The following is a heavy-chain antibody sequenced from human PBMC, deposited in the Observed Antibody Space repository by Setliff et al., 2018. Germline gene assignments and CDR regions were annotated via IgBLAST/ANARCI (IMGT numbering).Heavy chain of an antibody. CDR3: ARDFLGIHIDHGNALDDY. D-gene: IGHD4-17*01. CDR2: IIPIFGTT. Sequence: SVKVSCKASGGTFNTYAISWVRQAPGQGLEWMGGIIPIFGTTNYAQKFQGRVTITADESTSTAYMELSSLRSEDTAVYYCARDFLGIHIDHGNALDDYWGQGTMVTVSS. CDR1: GGTFNTYA. V-gene: IGHV1-69*13. J-gene: IGHJ4*02.